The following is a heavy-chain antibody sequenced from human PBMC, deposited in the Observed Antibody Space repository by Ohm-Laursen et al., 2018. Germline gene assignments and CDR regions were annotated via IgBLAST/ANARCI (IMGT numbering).Heavy chain of an antibody. J-gene: IGHJ4*02. Sequence: GSLRLSCAASGLTFSDYFMSWIRQAPGKGLEWVSYISISGDIIYYTDSVKGRFTISRDNAKNSLCLQMNSLRAEDTAVYYCATLSDSSVDYWGQGTLVTVSS. D-gene: IGHD3-22*01. CDR2: ISISGDII. CDR3: ATLSDSSVDY. CDR1: GLTFSDYF. V-gene: IGHV3-11*01.